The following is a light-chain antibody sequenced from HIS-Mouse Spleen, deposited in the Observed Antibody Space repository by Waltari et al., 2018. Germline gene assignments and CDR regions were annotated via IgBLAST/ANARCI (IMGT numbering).Light chain of an antibody. J-gene: IGLJ1*01. V-gene: IGLV2-8*01. Sequence: QSALTQPPSASGSPGQSVTIPCTGTSSDLGGYNYVPWYHQHPGKAPNLRIYEVSKRPSGVPDRFSGSKSGNTASLTVSGLQAEDEADYYCSSYAGSNNYVFGTGTKVTVL. CDR2: EVS. CDR3: SSYAGSNNYV. CDR1: SSDLGGYNY.